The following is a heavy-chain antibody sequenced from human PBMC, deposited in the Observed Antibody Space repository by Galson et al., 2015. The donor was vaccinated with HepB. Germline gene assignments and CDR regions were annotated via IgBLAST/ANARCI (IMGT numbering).Heavy chain of an antibody. V-gene: IGHV3-11*01. J-gene: IGHJ4*02. CDR1: GFTFSDYY. CDR3: ARISVRGVMAY. CDR2: VSSSGSTI. Sequence: SLRLSCAVSGFTFSDYYMSWIRQAPGKGLEWVSYVSSSGSTIYYADSVKGRFTISRDNAKSSLYLQMNSLRAEDTAVYYCARISVRGVMAYWGQGTLVTVSS. D-gene: IGHD3-10*02.